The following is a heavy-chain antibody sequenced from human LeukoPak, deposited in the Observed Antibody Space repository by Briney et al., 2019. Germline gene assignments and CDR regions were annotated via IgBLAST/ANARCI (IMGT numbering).Heavy chain of an antibody. J-gene: IGHJ5*02. Sequence: GASVKVSCKASGGTFSSYAISWVRQAPGQGLEWMGGIIPIFGTANYAQKLQGRVTMTTDTSTSTAYMELRSLRSDDTAVYYCARGFSNNWFDPWGQGTLVTVSS. V-gene: IGHV1-69*05. CDR3: ARGFSNNWFDP. D-gene: IGHD2/OR15-2a*01. CDR2: IIPIFGTA. CDR1: GGTFSSYA.